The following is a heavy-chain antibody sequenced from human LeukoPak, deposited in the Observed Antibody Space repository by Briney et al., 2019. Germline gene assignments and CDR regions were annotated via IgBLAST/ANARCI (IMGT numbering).Heavy chain of an antibody. CDR3: AKLKGWYGEGYFDY. CDR1: GFTVSSNY. D-gene: IGHD3-10*01. Sequence: GGSLRLSCAASGFTVSSNYMSWVRQPPGKGLEWVSVIYSGGTTFYADSVKGRFTISRDSSKNTLYLQMNSLRADDTAVYYCAKLKGWYGEGYFDYWGQGTVVTVSS. CDR2: IYSGGTT. J-gene: IGHJ4*02. V-gene: IGHV3-53*01.